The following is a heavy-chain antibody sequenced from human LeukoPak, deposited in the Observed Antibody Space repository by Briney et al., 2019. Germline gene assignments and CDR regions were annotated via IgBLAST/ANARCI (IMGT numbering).Heavy chain of an antibody. V-gene: IGHV3-64D*06. D-gene: IGHD3-9*01. Sequence: PGGSLRLSCSASGFTFSSYAMHWVRQTPGKGLEYVSAISGNGGSTYYADSVKGRFTISRDNFKNTLYLQMSSLRAEDTAVYYCVKDRSDILTGPGSNWGQGTLVTVSS. J-gene: IGHJ4*02. CDR3: VKDRSDILTGPGSN. CDR1: GFTFSSYA. CDR2: ISGNGGST.